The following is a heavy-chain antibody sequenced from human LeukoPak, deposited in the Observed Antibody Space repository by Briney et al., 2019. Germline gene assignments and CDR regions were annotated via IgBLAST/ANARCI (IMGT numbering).Heavy chain of an antibody. CDR2: ISGSGGST. Sequence: GGSLRLSFAASGFTLCSHAISWVRPAPGKGAEWVSAISGSGGSTYYADSVKGRFTISRDNSKNTLYLQMNSLRAEDTAVYYCAHKVGFYDYWGQGTLVTVSS. CDR1: GFTLCSHA. J-gene: IGHJ4*02. V-gene: IGHV3-23*01. D-gene: IGHD1-26*01. CDR3: AHKVGFYDY.